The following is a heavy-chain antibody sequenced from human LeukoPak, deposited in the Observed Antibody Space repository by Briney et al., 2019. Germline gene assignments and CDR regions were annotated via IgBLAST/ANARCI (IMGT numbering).Heavy chain of an antibody. V-gene: IGHV3-21*01. CDR2: ISSSSSYI. Sequence: TGGSLRLSCVASGFTFSTYGMSWVRQAPGKGLEWVSSISSSSSYIYYADSVKGRFTISRDNAKNSLYLQMNSLRAEDTAVYYCASPGVLGTHYFDYWGQGTLVTVSS. D-gene: IGHD1-1*01. CDR1: GFTFSTYG. CDR3: ASPGVLGTHYFDY. J-gene: IGHJ4*02.